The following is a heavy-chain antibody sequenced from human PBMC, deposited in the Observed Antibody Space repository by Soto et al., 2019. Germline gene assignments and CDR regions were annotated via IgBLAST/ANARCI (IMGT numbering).Heavy chain of an antibody. V-gene: IGHV1-8*01. D-gene: IGHD3-9*01. CDR3: ARYYILSGYYMRYYYYGMDI. CDR2: MNPNSGNT. J-gene: IGHJ6*02. CDR1: GYTFTSYD. Sequence: GASVKVSCKASGYTFTSYDINWVRQATGQGLEWMGWMNPNSGNTGYAQKFQGRVTMTRNTSISTAYMELSSLRSEDTAVYYCARYYILSGYYMRYYYYGMDIWGQGTTVTVSS.